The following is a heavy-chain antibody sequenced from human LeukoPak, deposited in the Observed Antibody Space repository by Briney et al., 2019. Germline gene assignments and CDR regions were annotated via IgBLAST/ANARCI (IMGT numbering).Heavy chain of an antibody. J-gene: IGHJ4*02. Sequence: GGSLRPSCAASGFTFSSYEMNWVRQAPGKGLEWVSYISSSGSIIFHADSVRGRFTISRDNAKNSLYLRMNSLRAEDTGVYYCVRALMGTSDHWGQGSLVTVSS. CDR3: VRALMGTSDH. D-gene: IGHD7-27*01. CDR1: GFTFSSYE. CDR2: ISSSGSII. V-gene: IGHV3-48*03.